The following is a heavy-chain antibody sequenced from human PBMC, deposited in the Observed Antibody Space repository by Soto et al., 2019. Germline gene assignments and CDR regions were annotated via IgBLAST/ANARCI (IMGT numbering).Heavy chain of an antibody. CDR3: ARVHYDFWTPNGDWFDP. V-gene: IGHV4-30-4*01. J-gene: IGHJ5*02. CDR2: IYYSGST. CDR1: GGSISSGDYY. Sequence: QVQLQESGPGLVKPSQTLSLTCTVSGGSISSGDYYWSWIRQPPGKGLEWIGYIYYSGSTYYNPSLKSRVTISVDTSKNQFPLKLSSVTAADTAVYYCARVHYDFWTPNGDWFDPWGQGTLVTVSS. D-gene: IGHD3-3*01.